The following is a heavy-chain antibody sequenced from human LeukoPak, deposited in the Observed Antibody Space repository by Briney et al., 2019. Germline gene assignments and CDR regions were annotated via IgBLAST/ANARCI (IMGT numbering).Heavy chain of an antibody. D-gene: IGHD6-13*01. V-gene: IGHV3-53*01. J-gene: IGHJ4*02. Sequence: GGSLRLSCAASGFTVSSNYMSWVRQAPGKGLEWVSLIYDGGRTYYADSVKGRFTISRDNSKNTVYLQMNSLRAEDTAVYYCARDAAAQQLIHYFDYWGQGTLVIVSS. CDR1: GFTVSSNY. CDR2: IYDGGRT. CDR3: ARDAAAQQLIHYFDY.